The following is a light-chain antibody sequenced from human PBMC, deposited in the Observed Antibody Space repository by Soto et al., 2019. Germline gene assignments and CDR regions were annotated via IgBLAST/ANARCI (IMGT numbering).Light chain of an antibody. CDR1: QSVSNN. Sequence: EIVMTQSPATLSVSPGERATLSCRASQSVSNNLAWYQQKPGQAPRLLIYGVSTRATGIPARFSGSGSGTELTLSISSLQSEDSAVYYCQQYNNWPPWTFGQGTKVEIK. CDR2: GVS. J-gene: IGKJ1*01. CDR3: QQYNNWPPWT. V-gene: IGKV3-15*01.